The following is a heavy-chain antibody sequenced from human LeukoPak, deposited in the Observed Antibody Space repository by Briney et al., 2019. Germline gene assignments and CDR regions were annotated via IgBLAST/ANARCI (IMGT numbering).Heavy chain of an antibody. CDR3: ARDLAEDFDWLGYFDY. CDR2: IIPIFGTA. J-gene: IGHJ4*02. CDR1: GGTFSSYA. D-gene: IGHD3-9*01. Sequence: GASVNVSCKASGGTFSSYAISWVRQAPGQGLEWMGGIIPIFGTANYAQKFQGRVTITADESTSTAYMELSSLRSEDTAVYYCARDLAEDFDWLGYFDYWGQGTLVPVSS. V-gene: IGHV1-69*13.